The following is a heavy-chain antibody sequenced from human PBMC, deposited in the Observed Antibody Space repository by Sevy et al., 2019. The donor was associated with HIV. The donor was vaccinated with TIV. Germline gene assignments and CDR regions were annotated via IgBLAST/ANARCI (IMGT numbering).Heavy chain of an antibody. J-gene: IGHJ6*02. CDR3: AKRRVQSGLSGGGANYGWDV. D-gene: IGHD2-15*01. V-gene: IGHV3-23*01. Sequence: GGSLRLSCAASGFPFSNYAMSWIRQAPGKGLEWVSTLIGGGSRTYYADSVTGWFTISRDNSKNTLYLQMNSLRADDTAIYYCAKRRVQSGLSGGGANYGWDVCGHRTTVTVSS. CDR1: GFPFSNYA. CDR2: LIGGGSRT.